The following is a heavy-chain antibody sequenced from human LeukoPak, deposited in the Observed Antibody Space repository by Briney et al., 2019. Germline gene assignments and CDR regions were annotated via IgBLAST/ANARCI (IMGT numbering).Heavy chain of an antibody. Sequence: SETLPLTGTVSGYSITTNYYWAWIRQSPGTGLEWIGSVYHNGETYYNPTLKSLVIISVDTSKNEFSLRLTSVTAADTAVYYCVTPRSWELSDMAVWGKGTTVIVSS. CDR1: GYSITTNYY. CDR2: VYHNGET. D-gene: IGHD1-26*01. CDR3: VTPRSWELSDMAV. J-gene: IGHJ6*03. V-gene: IGHV4-38-2*02.